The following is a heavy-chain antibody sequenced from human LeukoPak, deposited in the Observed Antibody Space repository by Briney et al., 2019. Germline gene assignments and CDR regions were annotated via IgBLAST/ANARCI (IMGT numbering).Heavy chain of an antibody. CDR3: ARSNYYDSSASDY. Sequence: ASVKLSLKASGYTFTGYYMHWVRQAPGQGLEWMGWINPNSGGTNYAQKFQGRVTMTRDTSISTAYMELSRLRSDDTAVYSCARSNYYDSSASDYWGQGTLVSVSS. D-gene: IGHD3-22*01. J-gene: IGHJ4*02. CDR1: GYTFTGYY. V-gene: IGHV1-2*02. CDR2: INPNSGGT.